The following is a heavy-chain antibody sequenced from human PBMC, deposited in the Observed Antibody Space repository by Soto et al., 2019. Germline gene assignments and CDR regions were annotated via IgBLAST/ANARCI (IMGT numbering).Heavy chain of an antibody. J-gene: IGHJ6*02. D-gene: IGHD3-3*01. Sequence: ASVKVSCKASGYTFTSYYMHWVRQAPGQGLEWMGIINPSGGSTSYAQKFQGRVTMTRDTSTSTVYMELRSLRSDDTAVYYCARDMPPVLRFLEWLRRGMDVWGQGTTVTVSS. CDR1: GYTFTSYY. V-gene: IGHV1-46*01. CDR3: ARDMPPVLRFLEWLRRGMDV. CDR2: INPSGGST.